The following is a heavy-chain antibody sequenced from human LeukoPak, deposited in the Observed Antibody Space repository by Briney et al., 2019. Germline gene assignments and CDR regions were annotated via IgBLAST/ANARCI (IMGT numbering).Heavy chain of an antibody. CDR3: ARRVSSSGFDAFDV. V-gene: IGHV5-51*01. CDR1: GYSFATYW. D-gene: IGHD5-12*01. CDR2: NYPGDSDT. Sequence: GESLKISCKGSGYSFATYWIGWVRQMPGKGLEWMGFNYPGDSDTTYSPSFQGQVTMSADKSISTAYLQWSSLKASDTAMYYCARRVSSSGFDAFDVWGQGTMVTVSS. J-gene: IGHJ3*01.